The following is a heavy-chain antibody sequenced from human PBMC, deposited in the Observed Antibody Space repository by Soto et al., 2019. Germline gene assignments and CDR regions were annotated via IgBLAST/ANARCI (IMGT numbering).Heavy chain of an antibody. D-gene: IGHD6-6*01. CDR1: GYTFTSYY. J-gene: IGHJ3*02. Sequence: ASVKVSCKASGYTFTSYYMHWVRQAPGQGLEWMGWISAYNGNTNYAQKLQGRVTMTTDTSTSTAYMELRSLRSDDTAVYYCARDHSSSFSAFDIWGQGTMVTVSS. V-gene: IGHV1-18*04. CDR2: ISAYNGNT. CDR3: ARDHSSSFSAFDI.